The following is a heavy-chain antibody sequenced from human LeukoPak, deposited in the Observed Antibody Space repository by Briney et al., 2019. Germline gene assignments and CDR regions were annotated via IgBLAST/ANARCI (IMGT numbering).Heavy chain of an antibody. D-gene: IGHD6-13*01. CDR1: GFTFSSYS. Sequence: GGSLRLSCAASGFTFSSYSMNWVRQAPGKGLEWVSSISSSSSYIYYADSVKGRCTISRDNAKNSLYLQMNSLRAEDTAVYYCARSVGIAADFDYWGQGTLVTVSS. V-gene: IGHV3-21*01. CDR2: ISSSSSYI. CDR3: ARSVGIAADFDY. J-gene: IGHJ4*02.